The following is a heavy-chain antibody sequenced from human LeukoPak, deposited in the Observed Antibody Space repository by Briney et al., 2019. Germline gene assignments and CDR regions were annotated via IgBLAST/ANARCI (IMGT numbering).Heavy chain of an antibody. CDR2: ISGSGGST. D-gene: IGHD3-22*01. V-gene: IGHV3-23*01. J-gene: IGHJ4*02. CDR3: AEDRHSYYYDSSGYPH. Sequence: GASLRLSCAASGFTFSSYAMSWVRQAPGKGLEWVSAISGSGGSTYYADSVKGRFTISRDNSKNTLYLQMNSLRAEDTAVYYCAEDRHSYYYDSSGYPHWGQGTLVTVSS. CDR1: GFTFSSYA.